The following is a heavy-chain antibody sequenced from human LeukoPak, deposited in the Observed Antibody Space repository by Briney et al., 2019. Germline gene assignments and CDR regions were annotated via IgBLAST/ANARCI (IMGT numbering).Heavy chain of an antibody. J-gene: IGHJ4*02. CDR1: GFTFSSYS. CDR2: ISSSSTI. Sequence: PGGSLRLSCAASGFTFSSYSMNWVRQAPGKGLEWVSYISSSSTIYYADSVKGRFTISRDNAKNSLYLQMNSLRAEDTAVYYCAREGGGKKSTDYWGQGTLVTVSS. V-gene: IGHV3-48*01. CDR3: AREGGGKKSTDY. D-gene: IGHD4-23*01.